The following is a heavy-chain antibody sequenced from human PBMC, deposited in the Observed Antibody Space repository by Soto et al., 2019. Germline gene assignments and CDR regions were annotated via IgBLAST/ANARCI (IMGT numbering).Heavy chain of an antibody. V-gene: IGHV4-59*01. CDR3: AREDTAAGDAFDI. CDR1: GGSISSYY. J-gene: IGHJ3*02. D-gene: IGHD5-18*01. CDR2: IYYSGST. Sequence: QVQLQESGPGLVKPSETLSLTCTVSGGSISSYYWSWIRQPPGKGLEWIGYIYYSGSTNYNPSLKSRVTISVDTSKNQFSLKLSSVTAADTAVYYCAREDTAAGDAFDIWGQGTMVTVSS.